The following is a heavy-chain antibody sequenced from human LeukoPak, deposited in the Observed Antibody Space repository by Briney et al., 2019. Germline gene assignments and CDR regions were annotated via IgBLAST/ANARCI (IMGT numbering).Heavy chain of an antibody. Sequence: GGSLRLSCAASGFTFDDYAMHWVRQAPGKGLEWVSSISWNSGSIDYADSVKSRFTISRDNAKNSLYVQMNNLRAEDMALYYCVKGSCSGGSCCLDYWGQGTLVTVSS. CDR2: ISWNSGSI. V-gene: IGHV3-9*03. CDR3: VKGSCSGGSCCLDY. J-gene: IGHJ4*02. CDR1: GFTFDDYA. D-gene: IGHD2-15*01.